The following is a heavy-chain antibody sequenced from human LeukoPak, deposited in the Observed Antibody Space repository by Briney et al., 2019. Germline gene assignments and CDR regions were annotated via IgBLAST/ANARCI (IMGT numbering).Heavy chain of an antibody. D-gene: IGHD3-22*01. CDR2: INPNSGGT. CDR1: GYTFTSYY. Sequence: ALVKVSCKASGYTFTSYYIHWVRQAPGQGLEWMGWINPNSGGTNTAQKFQGRVTMTRDTSLSTAYMELSRLRSDDTAVYYCARVNNYYDSSGYLYYFDNWGQGTLVTVSS. J-gene: IGHJ4*02. CDR3: ARVNNYYDSSGYLYYFDN. V-gene: IGHV1-2*02.